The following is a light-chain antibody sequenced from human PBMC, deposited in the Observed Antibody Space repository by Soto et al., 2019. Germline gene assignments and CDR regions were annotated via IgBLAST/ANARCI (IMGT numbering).Light chain of an antibody. CDR1: SSDVGLYNL. Sequence: QSVLTQPASVSGSPGQSITISCTGTSSDVGLYNLVSWYQQLPGKAPKLIIYEVNERPSGISDRFSGSKSGNTASLTISGLQDEDEADYYCCSYVGSSILMFGGGTEVTVL. J-gene: IGLJ3*02. CDR2: EVN. CDR3: CSYVGSSILM. V-gene: IGLV2-23*02.